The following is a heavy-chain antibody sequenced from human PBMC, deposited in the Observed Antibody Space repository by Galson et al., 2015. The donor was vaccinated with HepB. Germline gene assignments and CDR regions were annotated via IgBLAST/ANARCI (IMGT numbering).Heavy chain of an antibody. J-gene: IGHJ4*02. D-gene: IGHD3-9*01. CDR1: GFTLSSYA. CDR2: ISYDGSSK. Sequence: SLRLSCAASGFTLSSYAMHWVRQAPGKGLEWVAVISYDGSSKYYADSVKGRFTISRDNSKNTLYLQMNSLRAEDTAVYYCARAPQHVLRYLPPDYWGQGTLVTVSS. V-gene: IGHV3-30-3*01. CDR3: ARAPQHVLRYLPPDY.